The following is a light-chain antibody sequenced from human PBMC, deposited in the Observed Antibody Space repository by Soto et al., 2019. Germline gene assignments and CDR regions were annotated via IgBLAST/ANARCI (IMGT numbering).Light chain of an antibody. Sequence: EIVMTQSPATLSVSPGERATLSCRASQSISINLAWFQQKPGQGPRLLMYGTSTRATGIPARFSGSGSATDFTLTISSLQSEDFAVYYCQQYHNWYTFGQGTKLEIK. V-gene: IGKV3-15*01. CDR3: QQYHNWYT. CDR2: GTS. J-gene: IGKJ2*01. CDR1: QSISIN.